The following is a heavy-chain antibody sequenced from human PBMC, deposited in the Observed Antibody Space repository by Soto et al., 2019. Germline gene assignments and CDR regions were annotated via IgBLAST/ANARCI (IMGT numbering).Heavy chain of an antibody. CDR3: ARGFSAGKGSTPDF. V-gene: IGHV3-23*01. J-gene: IGHJ4*02. D-gene: IGHD6-13*01. CDR1: GSTFSRFV. Sequence: GGSLRPSCADPGSTFSRFVLSWFRQARGKGLDWVSAISGSGGSTYCADSVKGRFTISRDNSKNTLYLQMSSLRAEDTAVYYCARGFSAGKGSTPDFWGQGSLVTVSS. CDR2: ISGSGGST.